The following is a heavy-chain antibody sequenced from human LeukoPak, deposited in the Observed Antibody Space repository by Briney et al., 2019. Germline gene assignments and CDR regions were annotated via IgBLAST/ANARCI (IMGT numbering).Heavy chain of an antibody. J-gene: IGHJ5*02. Sequence: ASVKVSCKASGYTFTSYDINWVRQATGQGLEWMGLMNPNSGNTGYAQKFQGRVTMTRNTSISTAYMELSSLRSEDTAVYYCAIQLAARTAGDWFAPWGQGTLATVSS. CDR3: AIQLAARTAGDWFAP. CDR1: GYTFTSYD. D-gene: IGHD6-6*01. CDR2: MNPNSGNT. V-gene: IGHV1-8*01.